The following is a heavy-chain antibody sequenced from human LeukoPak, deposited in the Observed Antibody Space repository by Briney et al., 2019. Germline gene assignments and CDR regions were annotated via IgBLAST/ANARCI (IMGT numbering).Heavy chain of an antibody. CDR1: GGSFSGYY. CDR2: INHSGST. Sequence: PSDTLSLTCAVYGGSFSGYYWSWIRQPPRKGLEWIGEINHSGSTNYNPSLKRRVTISVDTSKNQFSLKLSSVTAADTAVYYCARGILPDVWGQGTTVTVSS. CDR3: ARGILPDV. D-gene: IGHD2/OR15-2a*01. J-gene: IGHJ6*02. V-gene: IGHV4-34*01.